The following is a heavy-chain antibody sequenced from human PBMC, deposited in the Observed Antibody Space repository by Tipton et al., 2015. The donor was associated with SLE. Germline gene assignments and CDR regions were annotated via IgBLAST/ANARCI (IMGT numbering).Heavy chain of an antibody. CDR3: ARDTGEVGYYYYMDV. V-gene: IGHV3-23*01. CDR2: ISGSGGST. J-gene: IGHJ6*03. D-gene: IGHD7-27*01. CDR1: GFTFSSYA. Sequence: SLRLSCAASGFTFSSYAMSWVRQAPGKGLEWVSAISGSGGSTYYADSVKGRFTISRDNSKNTLYLQMNSLRAEDTAVYYCARDTGEVGYYYYMDVWGKGTTVTVSS.